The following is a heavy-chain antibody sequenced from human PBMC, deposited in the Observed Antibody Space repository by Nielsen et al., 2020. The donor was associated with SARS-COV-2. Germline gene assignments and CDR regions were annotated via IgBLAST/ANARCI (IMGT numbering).Heavy chain of an antibody. D-gene: IGHD6-19*01. CDR1: GYTFTAYA. CDR2: INSDSGNT. J-gene: IGHJ4*02. Sequence: ASVKVSCKASGYTFTAYAIHWARQDPGQRLEWMGWINSDSGNTKYSQKFQGRVTMTRDTSANTAYMELSSLSSEDTAVYYCARITPSSGWDYWGQGTLVTVSS. V-gene: IGHV1-3*04. CDR3: ARITPSSGWDY.